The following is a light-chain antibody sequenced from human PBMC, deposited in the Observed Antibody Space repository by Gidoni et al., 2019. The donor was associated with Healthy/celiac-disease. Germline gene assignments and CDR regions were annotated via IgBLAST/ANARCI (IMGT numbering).Light chain of an antibody. CDR2: GAS. CDR1: QSVSSSY. J-gene: IGKJ4*01. CDR3: QQYGSSPRALT. Sequence: IVLTQSPCTLSLSPGERATLSCRASQSVSSSYLAWYQQKPGQAPRLLIYGASSRATGIPDRFSGSGSGTDFTLTISRLEPEDFAVYYCQQYGSSPRALTFGGGTKVEIK. V-gene: IGKV3-20*01.